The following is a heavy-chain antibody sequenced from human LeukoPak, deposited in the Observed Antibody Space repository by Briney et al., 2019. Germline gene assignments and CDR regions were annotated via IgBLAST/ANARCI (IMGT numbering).Heavy chain of an antibody. CDR2: IYYSGST. CDR3: ASTVETDIVVVPADYFDY. V-gene: IGHV4-39*01. J-gene: IGHJ4*02. CDR1: GGSITNYY. D-gene: IGHD2-2*01. Sequence: SETLSLTCTVSGGSITNYYWGWIRQPPGKGLEWIGSIYYSGSTYYNPSLKSRVTISVDTSKNQFSLKLSSVTAADTAVYYCASTVETDIVVVPADYFDYWGQGTLVTVSS.